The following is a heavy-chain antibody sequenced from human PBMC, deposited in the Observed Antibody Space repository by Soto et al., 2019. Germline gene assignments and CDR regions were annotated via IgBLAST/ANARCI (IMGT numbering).Heavy chain of an antibody. CDR3: ARGQSGYSSGWSPNDY. D-gene: IGHD6-19*01. Sequence: QVQLVQSGAEVKKPGASVKVSCKASGYTFTSYEINWVRQATGQGLEWMGWMNPNSGNTGYAQKFQGRVTVTRNTSISTAYMEVSSLRSEDTAVYYCARGQSGYSSGWSPNDYWGQGTLVTVSS. V-gene: IGHV1-8*01. CDR1: GYTFTSYE. CDR2: MNPNSGNT. J-gene: IGHJ4*02.